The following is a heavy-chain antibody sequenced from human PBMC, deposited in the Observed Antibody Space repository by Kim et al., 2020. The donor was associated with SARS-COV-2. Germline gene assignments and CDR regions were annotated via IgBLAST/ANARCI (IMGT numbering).Heavy chain of an antibody. CDR2: IWYDGSNK. Sequence: GGSLRLSCAASGFTFSSYGMHWVRQAPGKGLEWVAVIWYDGSNKYYADSVKGRFTISRDNSKNTLYLQMNSLRAEDTAVYYCARGLSAALFDPWGQGTLVTVSS. CDR3: ARGLSAALFDP. CDR1: GFTFSSYG. J-gene: IGHJ5*02. D-gene: IGHD6-13*01. V-gene: IGHV3-33*01.